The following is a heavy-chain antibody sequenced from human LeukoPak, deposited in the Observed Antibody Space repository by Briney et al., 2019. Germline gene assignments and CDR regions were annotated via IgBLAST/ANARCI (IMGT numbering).Heavy chain of an antibody. CDR2: INHSGST. J-gene: IGHJ5*02. CDR3: ARRGLRFLESVKYSWFDP. CDR1: GGSFSGYY. V-gene: IGHV4-34*01. D-gene: IGHD3-3*01. Sequence: PSETLSLTCAVYGGSFSGYYWTWIRQPPGKGLEWIGEINHSGSTNYNPSLKSRVTISVDTSKSQFSLKLSPVTAADTAIYFCARRGLRFLESVKYSWFDPWGQGTLVTVSS.